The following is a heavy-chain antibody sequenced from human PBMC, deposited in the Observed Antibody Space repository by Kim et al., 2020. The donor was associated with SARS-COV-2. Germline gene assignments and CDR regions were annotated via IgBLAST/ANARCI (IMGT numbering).Heavy chain of an antibody. CDR3: ASSGYDYGEGMY. Sequence: SETLSLTCTVSGGSISSSSYYWGWIRQPPGKGLEWIGSIYYSGSTYYNPSLKSRVTISVDTSKNQFSLKLSSVTAADTAVYYCASSGYDYGEGMYWGQGTLVTVSS. V-gene: IGHV4-39*07. CDR1: GGSISSSSYY. CDR2: IYYSGST. D-gene: IGHD5-12*01. J-gene: IGHJ4*02.